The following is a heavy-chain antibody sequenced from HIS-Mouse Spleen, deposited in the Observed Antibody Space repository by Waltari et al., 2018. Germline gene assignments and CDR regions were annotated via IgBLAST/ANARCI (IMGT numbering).Heavy chain of an antibody. Sequence: QVQLQQWGAGLLKPSETLSLTCAVYGGSFSGYYWSWIRQPPGKGLEWIGEINHSGSTNYNPSLKSRVTISVDTSKNQFSLKLSSVTAADTAVYYCAREPHYGGNSHFDYWGQGTLVTVSS. J-gene: IGHJ4*02. CDR3: AREPHYGGNSHFDY. CDR2: INHSGST. D-gene: IGHD4-17*01. CDR1: GGSFSGYY. V-gene: IGHV4-34*01.